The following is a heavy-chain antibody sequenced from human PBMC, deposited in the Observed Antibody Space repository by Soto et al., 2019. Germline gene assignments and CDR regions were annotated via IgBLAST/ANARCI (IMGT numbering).Heavy chain of an antibody. CDR2: MNPNSGNT. CDR1: GYTFTSYD. V-gene: IGHV1-8*01. D-gene: IGHD1-20*01. CDR3: ERAIYNIYYYYYYMDV. J-gene: IGHJ6*03. Sequence: DSVKVSCKASGYTFTSYDINWVRQATGQGLEWMGWMNPNSGNTGYAQKFQGRVTMTRNTSISTAYMELRSLRSEDTAVYYCERAIYNIYYYYYYMDVWGKRTTVTVSS.